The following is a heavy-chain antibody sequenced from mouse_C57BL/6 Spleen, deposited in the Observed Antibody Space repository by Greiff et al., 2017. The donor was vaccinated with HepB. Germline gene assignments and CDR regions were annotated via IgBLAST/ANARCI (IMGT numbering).Heavy chain of an antibody. Sequence: VHVKQSGPELVKPGASVKISCKASGYSFTDYNMNWVKQSNGKSLEWIGVINPNYGTTSYNQKFKGKATLTVDQSSSTAYMQLNSLTSEDSAVYYGARSVYYGSSEFAYWGQGTLVTVSA. CDR1: GYSFTDYN. V-gene: IGHV1-39*01. CDR2: INPNYGTT. J-gene: IGHJ3*01. CDR3: ARSVYYGSSEFAY. D-gene: IGHD1-1*01.